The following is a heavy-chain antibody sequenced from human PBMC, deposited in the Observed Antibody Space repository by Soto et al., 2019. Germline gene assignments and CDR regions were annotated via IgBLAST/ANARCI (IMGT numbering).Heavy chain of an antibody. Sequence: PGGSLRLSCAASGFTFSSYGMHWVRQAPGKGLEWVAVIWYDGSNKYYADSEKGRFTISRDNSKKTQYLQMNSLRAEDTAVFYCAKIPLLTDSSGYYPDVVDAFDIWGQGTMVTVSS. V-gene: IGHV3-33*06. CDR2: IWYDGSNK. D-gene: IGHD3-22*01. J-gene: IGHJ3*02. CDR3: AKIPLLTDSSGYYPDVVDAFDI. CDR1: GFTFSSYG.